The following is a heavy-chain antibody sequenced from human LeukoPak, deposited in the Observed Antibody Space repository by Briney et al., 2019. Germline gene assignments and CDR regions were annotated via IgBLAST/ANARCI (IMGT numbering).Heavy chain of an antibody. J-gene: IGHJ3*02. CDR3: AHARFLEWFDAFDI. Sequence: GGSLRLSCAASGFTFSSCAMHWVRQAPGKGLEWVAVISYDGSNKYYADSVKGRFTISRDNSKNTLYLQMNSLRAEDTAVYYCAHARFLEWFDAFDIWGQGTMVTVSS. CDR2: ISYDGSNK. D-gene: IGHD3-3*01. CDR1: GFTFSSCA. V-gene: IGHV3-30-3*01.